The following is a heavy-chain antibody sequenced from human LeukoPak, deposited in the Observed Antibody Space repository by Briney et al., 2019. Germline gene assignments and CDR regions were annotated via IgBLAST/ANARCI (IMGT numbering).Heavy chain of an antibody. V-gene: IGHV3-43*01. CDR1: GFTFDDYT. D-gene: IGHD6-13*01. CDR2: ISWDGGST. CDR3: AKALGYSSSWYLDY. Sequence: GGSLRPSCAASGFTFDDYTMHWVRQAPGKGLEWVSLISWDGGSTYYADSVKGRFTISRDNSKNSLYLQMNSLRTEDTALYYCAKALGYSSSWYLDYWGQGTLVTVSS. J-gene: IGHJ4*02.